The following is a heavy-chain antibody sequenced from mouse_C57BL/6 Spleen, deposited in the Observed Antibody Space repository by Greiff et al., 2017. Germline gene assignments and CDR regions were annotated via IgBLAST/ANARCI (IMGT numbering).Heavy chain of an antibody. V-gene: IGHV5-4*01. CDR2: ISDGGSYT. J-gene: IGHJ2*01. CDR3: AREFRMFTTEYYFDY. D-gene: IGHD2-2*01. CDR1: GFTFSSYA. Sequence: EVKLMESGGGLVKPGGSLKLSCAASGFTFSSYAMSWVRQTPEKRLEWVATISDGGSYTYYPDNVKGRFTISRDNATNNLYLQMSHLKSGDTAMYYCAREFRMFTTEYYFDYRGQGTTLTVSA.